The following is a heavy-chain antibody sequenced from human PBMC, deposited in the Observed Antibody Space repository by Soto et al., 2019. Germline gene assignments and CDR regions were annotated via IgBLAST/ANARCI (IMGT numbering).Heavy chain of an antibody. D-gene: IGHD3-10*01. Sequence: GGSLRLSCAASGFTFSSYAMSWVRQAPGKGLEWISAVSGSGGSTYYADSVKGRFTISRDNSKDTLYLQMNNLRAEDTAVYYCAKPPDYNWNDPWGQGTLVTVSS. CDR3: AKPPDYNWNDP. CDR2: VSGSGGST. V-gene: IGHV3-23*01. CDR1: GFTFSSYA. J-gene: IGHJ5*02.